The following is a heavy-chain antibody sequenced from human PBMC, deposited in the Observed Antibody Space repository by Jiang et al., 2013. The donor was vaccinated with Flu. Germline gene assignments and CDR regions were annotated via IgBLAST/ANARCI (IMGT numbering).Heavy chain of an antibody. Sequence: VQLLESGGGLVQPGGSLTLSCAASGFTFSNYGMSWVRQAPGKGLEWVSVTSGSGGVTFYADSVKGRFTMSRDNSKNTLYLEMNSLRVEDTALYLCARDIRSEVAGPLDSWGQGTLVTVSS. CDR2: TSGSGGVT. CDR3: ARDIRSEVAGPLDS. V-gene: IGHV3-23*01. CDR1: GFTFSNYG. D-gene: IGHD6-19*01. J-gene: IGHJ4*02.